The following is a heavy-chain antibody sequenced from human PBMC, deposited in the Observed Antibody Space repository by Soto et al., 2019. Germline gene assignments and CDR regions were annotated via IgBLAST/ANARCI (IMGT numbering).Heavy chain of an antibody. D-gene: IGHD6-13*01. CDR3: ARGIAWYMLDS. J-gene: IGHJ4*02. V-gene: IGHV1-18*01. Sequence: QVQLVQSGAEVKKPGASVRVSCKTSGYTFNTFGVNWVRQAPGQGLEWMGWISAYSGDTVYAQKFQGRVTVTTETSTSTAYMELRSLTSDDAAMYYCARGIAWYMLDSWGQGTLVTVSS. CDR1: GYTFNTFG. CDR2: ISAYSGDT.